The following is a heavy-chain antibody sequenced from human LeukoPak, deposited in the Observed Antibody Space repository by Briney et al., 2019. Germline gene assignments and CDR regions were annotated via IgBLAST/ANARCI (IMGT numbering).Heavy chain of an antibody. Sequence: GGSLRLSCVASGFTFGKYWMSWARQAPGKGLEWVANIKLDGSEKNYVDSVKGRFTISRDNTKNSLYLQMNSLRAEDTVVFYCARDQYDTWSRRGNFDSWGQGTLVIVSS. V-gene: IGHV3-7*03. D-gene: IGHD3-3*01. J-gene: IGHJ4*02. CDR2: IKLDGSEK. CDR3: ARDQYDTWSRRGNFDS. CDR1: GFTFGKYW.